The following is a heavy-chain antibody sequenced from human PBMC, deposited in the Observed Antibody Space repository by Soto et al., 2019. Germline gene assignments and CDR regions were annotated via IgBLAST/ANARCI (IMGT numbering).Heavy chain of an antibody. V-gene: IGHV3-9*01. CDR2: ISWNCGSI. Sequence: EVQVVESGGGLVQPGRSLRLSCAASGFTFDEYATHWVRQPPGKGLEGVSGISWNCGSIQYGNTVKGRFTISRDNAKKPLYLQMNSLRPEDTALYYCAKGRYWGFFGGWGQGTLVTVSS. D-gene: IGHD3-10*01. CDR3: AKGRYWGFFGG. CDR1: GFTFDEYA. J-gene: IGHJ4*02.